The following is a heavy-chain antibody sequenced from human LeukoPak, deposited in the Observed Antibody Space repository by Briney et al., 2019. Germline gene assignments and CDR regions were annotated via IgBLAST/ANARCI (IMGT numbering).Heavy chain of an antibody. V-gene: IGHV4-4*07. Sequence: SETLSLTCTVSGGSISSYYWSWIRQPAGKGLEWIGRIYTSGSTNYNPSLKSRVTMSVDTSKNQFSLKLSSVTAADTAVYYCARGEGRYYYDSSGYYYFDYWGQGTLVTVSS. CDR1: GGSISSYY. J-gene: IGHJ4*02. CDR2: IYTSGST. D-gene: IGHD3-22*01. CDR3: ARGEGRYYYDSSGYYYFDY.